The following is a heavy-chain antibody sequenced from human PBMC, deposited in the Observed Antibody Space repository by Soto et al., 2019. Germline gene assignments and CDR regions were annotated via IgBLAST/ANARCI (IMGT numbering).Heavy chain of an antibody. J-gene: IGHJ5*02. CDR1: GGSISSGGYS. Sequence: SETLSLTCAVSGGSISSGGYSWSWIRQPPEKGLEWIGYIYHSGSTYYNPSLKSRVTISVDRSKNQFSLKLSSVTAADTAVYYCARAGVYCSSTSCSPHWFDPWGQGTLVTVSS. CDR2: IYHSGST. V-gene: IGHV4-30-2*01. CDR3: ARAGVYCSSTSCSPHWFDP. D-gene: IGHD2-2*01.